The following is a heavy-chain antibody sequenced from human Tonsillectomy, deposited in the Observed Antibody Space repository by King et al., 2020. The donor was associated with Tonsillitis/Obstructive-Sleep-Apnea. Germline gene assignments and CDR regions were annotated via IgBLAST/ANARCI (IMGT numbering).Heavy chain of an antibody. CDR1: GYTFTSYG. Sequence: VQLVESGAEVKKPGASVKVSCKASGYTFTSYGISWVRQAPGQGLEWMGWISAYNGNTNYAQKLQGRVTMTTVTSTSTAYMELRSLGSDDTAVYYCFCHLLVLDYGGQGTLVTVSS. V-gene: IGHV1-18*01. D-gene: IGHD6-13*01. CDR3: FCHLLVLDY. CDR2: ISAYNGNT. J-gene: IGHJ4*02.